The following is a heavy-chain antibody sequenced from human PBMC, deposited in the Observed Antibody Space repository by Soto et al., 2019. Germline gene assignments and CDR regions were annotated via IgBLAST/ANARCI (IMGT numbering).Heavy chain of an antibody. V-gene: IGHV3-23*01. CDR3: AKGVIPKYSSGWYGYYYYGMDV. D-gene: IGHD6-19*01. Sequence: GGSLRLSCAASGFTFSSYAMSWVRQAPGKGLEWVSAISGSGGSTYYADSVKGRFTISRDNSKNTLYLQMNSLRAEDTAVYYCAKGVIPKYSSGWYGYYYYGMDVWGQGTTVTVSS. CDR2: ISGSGGST. J-gene: IGHJ6*02. CDR1: GFTFSSYA.